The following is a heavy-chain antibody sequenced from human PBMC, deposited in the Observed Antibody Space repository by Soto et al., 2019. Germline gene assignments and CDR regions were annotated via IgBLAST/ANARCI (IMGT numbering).Heavy chain of an antibody. CDR1: GFTFSTYA. CDR3: AKNRWCTISSCDLDY. CDR2: ISGGGTT. J-gene: IGHJ4*02. D-gene: IGHD6-13*01. V-gene: IGHV3-23*01. Sequence: PGGSLRLSCTGSGFTFSTYAITWVRQTPGKGLEWVSGISGGGTTFYAESVKGRFTVSRDNSKNTLDLQMNSLTAEDTAIYYCAKNRWCTISSCDLDYWGQGALVTVSS.